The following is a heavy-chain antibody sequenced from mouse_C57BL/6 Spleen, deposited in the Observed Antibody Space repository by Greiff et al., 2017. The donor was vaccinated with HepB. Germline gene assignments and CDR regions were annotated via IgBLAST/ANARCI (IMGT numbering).Heavy chain of an antibody. V-gene: IGHV5-12*01. Sequence: EVKLLESGGGLVQPGGSLKLSCAASGFTFSDYYMYWVRQTPEKRLEWVAYISNGGGSTYYPDTVKGRFTISRDNAKNTLYLQMSRLKSEDTAMYYCARSPGGAYWGQGTLVTVSA. CDR1: GFTFSDYY. CDR2: ISNGGGST. J-gene: IGHJ3*01. CDR3: ARSPGGAY.